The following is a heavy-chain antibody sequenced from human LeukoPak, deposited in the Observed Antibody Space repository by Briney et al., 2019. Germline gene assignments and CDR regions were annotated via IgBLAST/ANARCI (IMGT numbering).Heavy chain of an antibody. D-gene: IGHD3-9*01. V-gene: IGHV3-53*01. CDR1: GFTVNNNY. CDR3: ARGISMTIVAPGY. Sequence: GGSLRLSCAASGFTVNNNYMTWVRQAPGKGLEWVSVIYSNNITYYADSVKGRFTISRDSSKNTLYLQMNSLRAEDTAVYYCARGISMTIVAPGYWGQRTLVTVSS. CDR2: IYSNNIT. J-gene: IGHJ4*02.